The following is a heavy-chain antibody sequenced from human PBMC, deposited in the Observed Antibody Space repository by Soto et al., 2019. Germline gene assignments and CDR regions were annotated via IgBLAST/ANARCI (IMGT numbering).Heavy chain of an antibody. Sequence: SLRLSCAASGCTFSSYAISWVRQAPGKGLEWVSAISGSGGSTYYADSVKGRFTISRDNSKNTLYLKMNSLRAEDTAVYYCAKSESRPRWGQGTLVTVSS. CDR3: AKSESRPR. CDR1: GCTFSSYA. CDR2: ISGSGGST. V-gene: IGHV3-23*01. J-gene: IGHJ4*02.